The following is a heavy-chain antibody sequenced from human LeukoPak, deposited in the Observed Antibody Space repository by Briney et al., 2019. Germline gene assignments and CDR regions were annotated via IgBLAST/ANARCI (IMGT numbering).Heavy chain of an antibody. Sequence: ASVKVSCKASGGTFSSYAISWVRQAPGQGLEWMGGIIPIFGTANYAQKFQGRVTMTRDTSTSTVYMELSSLRSEDTAVYYCARDAEKWDYYYMDVWGKGTTVTVSS. CDR1: GGTFSSYA. CDR2: IIPIFGTA. CDR3: ARDAEKWDYYYMDV. V-gene: IGHV1-69*05. J-gene: IGHJ6*03. D-gene: IGHD1-26*01.